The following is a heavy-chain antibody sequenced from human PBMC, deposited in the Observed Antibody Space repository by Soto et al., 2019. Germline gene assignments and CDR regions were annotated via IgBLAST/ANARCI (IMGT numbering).Heavy chain of an antibody. CDR1: GFTFSSYS. CDR2: ISSSSSTI. V-gene: IGHV3-48*02. Sequence: GVSLRLSCAASGFTFSSYSMNWVRQAPGKGLEWVSYISSSSSTIYYADSVKGRFTISRDNAKNSLYLQMNSLRDEDTAVYYCARVGNYYRKAGAFDIWGQGTVVTVS. CDR3: ARVGNYYRKAGAFDI. D-gene: IGHD3-22*01. J-gene: IGHJ3*02.